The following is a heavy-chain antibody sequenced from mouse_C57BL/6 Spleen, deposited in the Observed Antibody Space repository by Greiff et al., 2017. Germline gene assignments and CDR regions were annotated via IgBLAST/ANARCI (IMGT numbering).Heavy chain of an antibody. V-gene: IGHV1-15*01. J-gene: IGHJ4*01. Sequence: QVQLQQSGAELVRPGASVTLSCKASGYTFTDYEMHWVKQTPVPGLEWIGAIDPETGGTAYNQKFKGKAILTADKSSSTAYMELRSLTSEDSAVYYCTRRSSPYYYAMDYWGQGTSVTVSS. CDR3: TRRSSPYYYAMDY. CDR1: GYTFTDYE. CDR2: IDPETGGT. D-gene: IGHD1-1*01.